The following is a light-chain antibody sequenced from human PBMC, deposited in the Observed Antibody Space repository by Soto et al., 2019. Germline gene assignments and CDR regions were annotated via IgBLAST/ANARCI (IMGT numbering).Light chain of an antibody. V-gene: IGKV3-20*01. J-gene: IGKJ5*01. Sequence: EIVLTQSPGTLSLSPGDTATLSCRASQSVSSSYLAWYQQKPGQAPRLLIYGASSRATGIPDRFRGSGSGTEFTLTISGLEPEDFAVYFCQHYGSAPPVTFGQGTRLENK. CDR1: QSVSSSY. CDR2: GAS. CDR3: QHYGSAPPVT.